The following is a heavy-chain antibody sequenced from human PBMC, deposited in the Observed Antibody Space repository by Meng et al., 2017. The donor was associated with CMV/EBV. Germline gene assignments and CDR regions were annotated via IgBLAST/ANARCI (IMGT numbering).Heavy chain of an antibody. CDR3: AKAPQMFLEWLSIDY. CDR2: VHYGGGTK. Sequence: GESLKISCAASGFRFSYYGMHWVRQAPGKGLEWVAFVHYGGGTKYYADSVKGRFTISRDNSKNTPYLQMNSLRPDDTAVYYCAKAPQMFLEWLSIDYWGQGTLVTVSS. CDR1: GFRFSYYG. V-gene: IGHV3-30*02. D-gene: IGHD3-3*01. J-gene: IGHJ4*02.